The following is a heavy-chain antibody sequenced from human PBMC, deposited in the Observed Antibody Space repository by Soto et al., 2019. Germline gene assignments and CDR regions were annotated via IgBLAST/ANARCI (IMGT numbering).Heavy chain of an antibody. D-gene: IGHD5-12*01. CDR3: ARARLRAVYAFDI. CDR1: GGSVSSGAYY. J-gene: IGHJ3*02. Sequence: PSETLSLTCTVSGGSVSSGAYYWTWIRQRPGKGVEWIGYIYYSGSTYYSPSLKSRLSISLDTSKNPFSLRLSSVTAADTAMYYCARARLRAVYAFDIWGQGTMVTVSS. CDR2: IYYSGST. V-gene: IGHV4-31*03.